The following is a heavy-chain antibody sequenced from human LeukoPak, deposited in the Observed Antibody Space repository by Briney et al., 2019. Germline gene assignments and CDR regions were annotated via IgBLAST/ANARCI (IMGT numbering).Heavy chain of an antibody. D-gene: IGHD1-26*01. CDR1: GGSISSYY. Sequence: SETLSLTCTVSGGSISSYYWSWIRQPPGKGLEWIGYIYYSGSTNYNPSLKSRVTISVDTSKNQFSLKLSSVTAADTAVYYCASSATPSWSYWRWGQGTLVTVSS. CDR2: IYYSGST. CDR3: ASSATPSWSYWR. J-gene: IGHJ4*02. V-gene: IGHV4-59*08.